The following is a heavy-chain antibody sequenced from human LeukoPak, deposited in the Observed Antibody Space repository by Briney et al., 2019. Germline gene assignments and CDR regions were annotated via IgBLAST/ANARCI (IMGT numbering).Heavy chain of an antibody. J-gene: IGHJ4*02. CDR3: AKEQWLVPNFDY. CDR1: GLTFNNYA. Sequence: PGGSLRLSCAVSGLTFNNYAMSWVRQAPGKGLEWVSGISGRGASKYYADSVKGRFTISRDNSKNTLYLQMNSLRAEDTAVYYCAKEQWLVPNFDYWGQGTLVTVSS. V-gene: IGHV3-23*01. D-gene: IGHD6-19*01. CDR2: ISGRGASK.